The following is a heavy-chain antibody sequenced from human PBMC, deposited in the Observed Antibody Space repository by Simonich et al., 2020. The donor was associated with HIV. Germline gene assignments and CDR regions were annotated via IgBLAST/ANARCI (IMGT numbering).Heavy chain of an antibody. CDR2: IYYSGNT. D-gene: IGHD3-16*01. Sequence: QVQLQESGPGLVKPSQTLSLTCTVSGASARSGSYYWSWIRQHPGKGLEWIGNIYYSGNTYYNPSLKRRLSRSIDTSRNQFSLKLSSVTAADTAVYYCARGADYNYGYVGFDYWGQGTLVTVSS. CDR3: ARGADYNYGYVGFDY. V-gene: IGHV4-31*02. CDR1: GASARSGSYY. J-gene: IGHJ4*02.